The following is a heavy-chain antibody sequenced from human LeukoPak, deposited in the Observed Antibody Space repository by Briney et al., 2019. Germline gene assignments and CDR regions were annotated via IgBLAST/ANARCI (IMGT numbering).Heavy chain of an antibody. CDR3: ASGSGSYRTPYYYMDV. D-gene: IGHD3-10*01. J-gene: IGHJ6*03. CDR1: GFTVSSNY. Sequence: GGSLSLSCVASGFTVSSNYMSWVRQAPGKGLEWVSVIYSGGSTYYADSVKGRFTISRDNSKNTLYLQMNSLRAEDTAVYYCASGSGSYRTPYYYMDVWGTGTTVTVSS. V-gene: IGHV3-53*01. CDR2: IYSGGST.